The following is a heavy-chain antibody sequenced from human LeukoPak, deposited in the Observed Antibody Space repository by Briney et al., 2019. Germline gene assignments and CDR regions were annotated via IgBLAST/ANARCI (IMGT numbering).Heavy chain of an antibody. Sequence: PGGSLRLSCAASGFTFSSYGMHWVRQAPGKGLEWVAFIRYDGSNEYYADSVRGRFAISRDNSQNTLHLQMNILRVEDTAVYYCVKDWGVLPDYSADGFDIWSPGTVVTVSS. D-gene: IGHD4-11*01. V-gene: IGHV3-30*02. J-gene: IGHJ3*02. CDR2: IRYDGSNE. CDR3: VKDWGVLPDYSADGFDI. CDR1: GFTFSSYG.